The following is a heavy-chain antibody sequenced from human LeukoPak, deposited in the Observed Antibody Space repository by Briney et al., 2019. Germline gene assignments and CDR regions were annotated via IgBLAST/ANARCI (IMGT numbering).Heavy chain of an antibody. V-gene: IGHV1-46*01. CDR3: ARWGGVGMDV. Sequence: GASVTVPCKASGYTFTSYYMHWVRQAPGQGLEWMGIINPSGGSTSYAQKFQGRVIMTRDTSTSTVYMELSSLTSEDTAVYYCARWGGVGMDVWGQGTTLIVSS. D-gene: IGHD2-8*01. CDR1: GYTFTSYY. J-gene: IGHJ6*02. CDR2: INPSGGST.